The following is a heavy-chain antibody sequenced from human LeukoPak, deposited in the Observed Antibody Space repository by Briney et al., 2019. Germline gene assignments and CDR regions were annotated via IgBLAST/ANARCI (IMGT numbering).Heavy chain of an antibody. Sequence: PSETLSLTCTVSGGSISSYYWSWIRQPPGKGLEWIAYIYYSGRTNYNPSLKSRVTISVDSSKNQFSLKLSSVTAADTAVYYCARGAVAGISDRWFDPWGQGTLVTVSS. D-gene: IGHD6-19*01. J-gene: IGHJ5*02. V-gene: IGHV4-59*01. CDR1: GGSISSYY. CDR2: IYYSGRT. CDR3: ARGAVAGISDRWFDP.